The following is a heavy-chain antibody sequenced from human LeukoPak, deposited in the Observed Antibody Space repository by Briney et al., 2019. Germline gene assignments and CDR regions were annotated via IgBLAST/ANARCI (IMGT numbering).Heavy chain of an antibody. CDR1: GFTFSNFW. D-gene: IGHD3-9*01. CDR2: IKTDGSEK. J-gene: IGHJ5*02. V-gene: IGHV3-7*03. Sequence: PGESLRLSCTASGFTFSNFWMGWVRQAPGKGLEWVANIKTDGSEKYYVDSVKGRFTISRDNAKNSLYLQMNSLRAEDTAVYYCARDYTGYFPWGQGTLVIVSS. CDR3: ARDYTGYFP.